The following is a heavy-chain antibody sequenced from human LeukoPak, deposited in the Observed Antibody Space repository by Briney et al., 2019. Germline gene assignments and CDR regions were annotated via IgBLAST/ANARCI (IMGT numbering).Heavy chain of an antibody. CDR3: ARDARFGVVIPPLDY. V-gene: IGHV3-7*01. Sequence: GGSLRLSCAASGFTFSSYWMSWVRQAPGKGLEWVANIKQDGSEKYYVDSVKGRFTISRDNAKNSLYLQMNSLRAEDTAVYYCARDARFGVVIPPLDYWGQGTLVTVSS. D-gene: IGHD3-3*01. CDR2: IKQDGSEK. CDR1: GFTFSSYW. J-gene: IGHJ4*02.